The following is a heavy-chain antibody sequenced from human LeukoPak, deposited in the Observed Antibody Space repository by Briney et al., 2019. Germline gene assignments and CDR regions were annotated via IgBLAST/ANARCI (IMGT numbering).Heavy chain of an antibody. Sequence: GGSVRLSCAVSGFTFSQYNMGWVRQAPGKGLESVAIIAGDGSYRAYVDSVKGRFTISRDNAKNSLYLHMSSLTAEDTAIYFCTFLVREPQHWGRGTLVTVSS. CDR3: TFLVREPQH. CDR1: GFTFSQYN. J-gene: IGHJ1*01. CDR2: IAGDGSYR. D-gene: IGHD3-10*01. V-gene: IGHV3-7*01.